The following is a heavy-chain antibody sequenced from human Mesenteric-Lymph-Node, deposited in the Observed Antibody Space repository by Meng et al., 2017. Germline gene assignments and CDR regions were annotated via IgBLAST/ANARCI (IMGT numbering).Heavy chain of an antibody. Sequence: ASVKVSCKASGGTFSSYAISWVRQAPGQGLEWVGWSGAYNGDTNYAQKLQGRVTMTTDTSTSTAYMELRSLRSDDTAVYYCARDHYYDSSGYSDYWGQGTLVTVSS. J-gene: IGHJ4*02. D-gene: IGHD3-22*01. V-gene: IGHV1-18*01. CDR1: GGTFSSYA. CDR3: ARDHYYDSSGYSDY. CDR2: SGAYNGDT.